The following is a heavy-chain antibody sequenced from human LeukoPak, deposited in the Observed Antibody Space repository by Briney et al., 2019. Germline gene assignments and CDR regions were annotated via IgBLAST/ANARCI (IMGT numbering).Heavy chain of an antibody. CDR2: ISGNGGTT. D-gene: IGHD6-13*01. CDR3: AKPPPDSSSWLFDY. J-gene: IGHJ4*02. CDR1: GLTFSTYA. V-gene: IGHV3-23*01. Sequence: PGGSLRLSCAASGLTFSTYAMRWVRQAPGKGLEWVSTISGNGGTTYYADSVKGRFTISRDNSKNTLYLQMNSLRVEDTAVYYCAKPPPDSSSWLFDYWGQGTLVTVSS.